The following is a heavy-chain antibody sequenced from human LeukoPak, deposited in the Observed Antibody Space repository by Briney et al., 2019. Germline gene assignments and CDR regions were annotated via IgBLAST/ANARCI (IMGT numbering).Heavy chain of an antibody. CDR1: GFNFSDSR. Sequence: GGSLRLSCVTSGFNFSDSRMTWVRQAPGKGLEWAAVIWYDGSNKYYADSVEGRFTISRDNSKNTVYLQMNSLRAEDTAVYYCARDIRSIIMDVWGQGTTVIVSS. V-gene: IGHV3-33*08. D-gene: IGHD6-6*01. CDR3: ARDIRSIIMDV. CDR2: IWYDGSNK. J-gene: IGHJ6*02.